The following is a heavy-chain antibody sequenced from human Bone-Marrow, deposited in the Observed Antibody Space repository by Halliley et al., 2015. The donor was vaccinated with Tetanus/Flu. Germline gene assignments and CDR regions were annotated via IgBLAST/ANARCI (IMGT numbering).Heavy chain of an antibody. J-gene: IGHJ5*02. CDR3: VVAIADTRGGWFDP. CDR1: DYSITSGSY. V-gene: IGHV4-38-2*01. CDR2: ISHSGTT. D-gene: IGHD2-15*01. Sequence: LRLSCAVSDYSITSGSYWAWVRQPPGMGLEWIATISHSGTTYYNPSLKSRVTISVDTSKNQFSLRLSSVTAADTAVYYCVVAIADTRGGWFDPWGQGTLVTVSS.